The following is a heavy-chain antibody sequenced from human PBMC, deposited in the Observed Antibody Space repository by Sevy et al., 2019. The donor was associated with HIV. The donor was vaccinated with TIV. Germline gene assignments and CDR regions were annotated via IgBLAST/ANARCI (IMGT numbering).Heavy chain of an antibody. CDR2: ISSSGSTI. J-gene: IGHJ6*02. CDR3: ACCSGKGGCGMDV. V-gene: IGHV3-11*01. Sequence: GGSLRLSCAASGFTFSDYYMSWIRQAPGKGLEWVSYISSSGSTIYYADSVKGRFTISRDNAKNSMYLQMNSLRAEDTAVYFCACCSGKGGCGMDVWGQGTTVTVSS. D-gene: IGHD3-10*02. CDR1: GFTFSDYY.